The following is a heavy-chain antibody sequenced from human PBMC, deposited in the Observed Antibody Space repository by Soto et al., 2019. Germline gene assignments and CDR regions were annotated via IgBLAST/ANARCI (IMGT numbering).Heavy chain of an antibody. CDR1: GFTFSSYG. V-gene: IGHV3-33*01. Sequence: QVQLVESGGGVVQPGRSLRLSCAASGFTFSSYGMHWVRQAPGKGLGWVAGIWYDGSNKYYADSVKGRFTISRDNSKNTLYLQMNSLRAEDTAVYYCARDVSGIDPWGQGTLVTVSS. J-gene: IGHJ5*02. CDR2: IWYDGSNK. CDR3: ARDVSGIDP.